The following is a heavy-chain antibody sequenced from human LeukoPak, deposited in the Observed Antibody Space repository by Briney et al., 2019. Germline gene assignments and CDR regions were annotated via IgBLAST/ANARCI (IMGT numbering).Heavy chain of an antibody. Sequence: GGSLRLSCAASGFILDDYAMHWVRQAPGKGLEWVSGISGNSGHIGYADSVKGRFTISRDNAKNSLYLEMNSLRIEDTALYYCAKTHHYDILTAYFDYWGQGTLVTVSS. D-gene: IGHD3-9*01. V-gene: IGHV3-9*01. J-gene: IGHJ4*02. CDR1: GFILDDYA. CDR2: ISGNSGHI. CDR3: AKTHHYDILTAYFDY.